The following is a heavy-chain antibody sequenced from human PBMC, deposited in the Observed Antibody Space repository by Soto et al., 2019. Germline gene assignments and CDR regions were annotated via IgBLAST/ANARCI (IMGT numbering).Heavy chain of an antibody. J-gene: IGHJ4*02. CDR1: GGSISSGGYS. Sequence: PSETLSLTCAVSGGSISSGGYSWSWIRQPPGKGLEWIGYIYYSGSTNYNPSLKSRVTISVDTSKNQFSLKLSSVTAADTAVYYCARLDTLTLTFDYWGQGTLVTVSS. V-gene: IGHV4-61*08. D-gene: IGHD2-2*02. CDR2: IYYSGST. CDR3: ARLDTLTLTFDY.